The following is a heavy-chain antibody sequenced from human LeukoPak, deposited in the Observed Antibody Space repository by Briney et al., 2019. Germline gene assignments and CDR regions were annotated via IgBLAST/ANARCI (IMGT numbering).Heavy chain of an antibody. CDR1: GFTFSDYY. CDR3: ARLAYCGGDCYFTFDY. Sequence: GGSLRLSRAASGFTFSDYYMSRIRQAPGKGLEWVSYISSSGSTIYYADSVKGRFTISRDNAKNSLYLQMNSLRAEDTAVYYCARLAYCGGDCYFTFDYWGQGTLVTVSS. J-gene: IGHJ4*02. CDR2: ISSSGSTI. V-gene: IGHV3-11*01. D-gene: IGHD2-21*02.